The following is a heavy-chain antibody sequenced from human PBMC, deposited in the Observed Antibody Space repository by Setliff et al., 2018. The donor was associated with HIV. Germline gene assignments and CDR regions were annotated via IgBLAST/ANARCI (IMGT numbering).Heavy chain of an antibody. CDR3: ARCPSPPYCTSTTCYVDYYYMDV. CDR1: GDSITSYY. Sequence: SETLSLTCNVSGDSITSYYWIWIRQSPGKGLEWIGYIYYSGDTNYNPSPKSRVTMSVDTSKNQFSLKLSSVTAADTAVYYCARCPSPPYCTSTTCYVDYYYMDVWGKGTTVTVSS. D-gene: IGHD2-2*01. V-gene: IGHV4-59*01. J-gene: IGHJ6*03. CDR2: IYYSGDT.